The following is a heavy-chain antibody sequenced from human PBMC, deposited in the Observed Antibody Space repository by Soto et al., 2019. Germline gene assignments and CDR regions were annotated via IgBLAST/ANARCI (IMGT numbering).Heavy chain of an antibody. V-gene: IGHV4-30-4*01. Sequence: LSLTCSVSGGSISSGYYYWSWIRQPPGKGLEWIGNIYYSGNTYYNPSLKSRLIISIDTSKNQFSLKLSSVTAADTAVYYCARDLTPRYSSSSFTGGMDVWGQGTTVTVSS. CDR1: GGSISSGYYY. D-gene: IGHD6-6*01. J-gene: IGHJ6*02. CDR2: IYYSGNT. CDR3: ARDLTPRYSSSSFTGGMDV.